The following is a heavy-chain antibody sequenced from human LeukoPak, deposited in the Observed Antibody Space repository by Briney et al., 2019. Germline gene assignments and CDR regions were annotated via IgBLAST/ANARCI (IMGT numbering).Heavy chain of an antibody. V-gene: IGHV3-30*04. CDR3: AKGNYYDSRGNFDY. D-gene: IGHD3-22*01. CDR2: ISYDGSNK. CDR1: GFTFSSYA. J-gene: IGHJ4*02. Sequence: PGGSLRLSCAASGFTFSSYAMHWVRQAPGKGLEWVAVISYDGSNKYYADSVKGRFTISRDNSKNTLYLQMNSLRAEDTAVYYCAKGNYYDSRGNFDYWGQGTLVTVSS.